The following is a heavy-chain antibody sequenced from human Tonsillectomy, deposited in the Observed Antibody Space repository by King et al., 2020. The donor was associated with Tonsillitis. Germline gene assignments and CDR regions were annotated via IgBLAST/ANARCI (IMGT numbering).Heavy chain of an antibody. Sequence: VQLVESGGGLVKPGGSLRLSCAASGFTFSNAWMSWVRQAPGKGLEWVGRIKSKTDGGTTEYAAPVKGRVTISRDESKNTLYLQMNSLKTADTAVYYCRVTMLVVAEYMGDAFDIWGQGTMVTVSS. D-gene: IGHD3-22*01. V-gene: IGHV3-15*01. J-gene: IGHJ3*02. CDR1: GFTFSNAW. CDR3: RVTMLVVAEYMGDAFDI. CDR2: IKSKTDGGTT.